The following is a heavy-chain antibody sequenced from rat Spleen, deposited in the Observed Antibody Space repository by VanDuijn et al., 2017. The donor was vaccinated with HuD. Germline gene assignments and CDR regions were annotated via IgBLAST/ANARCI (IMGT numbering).Heavy chain of an antibody. Sequence: EVQLVESGGGLVQPGRSLKLSCAAAGFPFSNSGMAWVRQTPTQGLEWVASISTGGVNTYYRESVKGRFTISSDNAKNTQYLQMDSLRSEETANDYCARQTHPNYPVDYWGQGVMVTVSS. D-gene: IGHD1-4*01. CDR3: ARQTHPNYPVDY. V-gene: IGHV5S14*01. CDR2: ISTGGVNT. J-gene: IGHJ2*01. CDR1: GFPFSNSG.